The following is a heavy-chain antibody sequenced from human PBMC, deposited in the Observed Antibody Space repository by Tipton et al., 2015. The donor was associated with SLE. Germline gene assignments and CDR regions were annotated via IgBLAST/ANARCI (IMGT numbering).Heavy chain of an antibody. D-gene: IGHD4-11*01. CDR3: AREMDFRTSYYNNYVNWNFDL. V-gene: IGHV4-59*12. Sequence: TLSLTCTVSGGSISSYYWSWIRQPPGKGLEWIGYIYYSGSTNYNPSLKRRVTISVDTSKNQFSLKLTSVTAADTAVYYCAREMDFRTSYYNNYVNWNFDLWGRGTLVTVSS. CDR2: IYYSGST. CDR1: GGSISSYY. J-gene: IGHJ2*01.